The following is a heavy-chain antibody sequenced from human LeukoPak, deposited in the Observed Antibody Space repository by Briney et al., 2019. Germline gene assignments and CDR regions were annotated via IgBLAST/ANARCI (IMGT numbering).Heavy chain of an antibody. D-gene: IGHD6-13*01. CDR1: GYTFTGYY. J-gene: IGHJ4*02. Sequence: ASVKVSCKASGYTFTGYYMHWVRQAPGQGLEWMGWIHPNSGGTNYAQKFQGRVTMTRDTSISTAYMDLSRLRSDDTAVYYCAREHGAAAPYYFDYWGQGTLVTVSS. CDR3: AREHGAAAPYYFDY. V-gene: IGHV1-2*02. CDR2: IHPNSGGT.